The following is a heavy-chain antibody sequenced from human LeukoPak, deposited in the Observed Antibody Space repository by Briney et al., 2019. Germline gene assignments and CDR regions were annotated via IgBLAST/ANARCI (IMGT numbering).Heavy chain of an antibody. D-gene: IGHD4-11*01. Sequence: ASVKVSCKASGYTFTGYYMHWVRQAPGQGLEWMGWINPNSGGTNYAQKFQGRVTMTRDTSISTAYMELSRLRSDDTAVYYCARDGYDYSNSGEVGYWGQGTLVTVSS. J-gene: IGHJ4*02. CDR1: GYTFTGYY. CDR2: INPNSGGT. V-gene: IGHV1-2*02. CDR3: ARDGYDYSNSGEVGY.